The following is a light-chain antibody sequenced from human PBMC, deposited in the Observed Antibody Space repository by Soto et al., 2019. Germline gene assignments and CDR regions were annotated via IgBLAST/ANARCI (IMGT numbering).Light chain of an antibody. CDR3: QQRSNWPLT. CDR1: QSVSSY. J-gene: IGKJ4*01. CDR2: DAS. Sequence: EVVLTQSPCTLSFSPVERATLSFMASQSVSSYLAWYQQKPGQAPRLLIFDASNRATGIPARFSGSGSGTDFTLTISSLEPEDFAVYYCQQRSNWPLTFGGGTKVDIK. V-gene: IGKV3-11*01.